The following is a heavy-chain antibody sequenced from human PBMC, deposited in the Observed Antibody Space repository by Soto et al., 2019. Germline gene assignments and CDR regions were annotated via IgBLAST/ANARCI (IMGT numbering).Heavy chain of an antibody. CDR2: VSHDGINT. Sequence: QVQLVESGGGVVQPGRSLRLSCAASGFTFTNYPMHWVRQAPGKGLEWVAVVSHDGINTYYADSVKGRFTISRDNSKNTLYLQLNSLRTEDTAVFYGAREKTVGGIRLDSWGQGTLVTVSS. V-gene: IGHV3-30-3*01. CDR1: GFTFTNYP. CDR3: AREKTVGGIRLDS. J-gene: IGHJ4*02. D-gene: IGHD1-26*01.